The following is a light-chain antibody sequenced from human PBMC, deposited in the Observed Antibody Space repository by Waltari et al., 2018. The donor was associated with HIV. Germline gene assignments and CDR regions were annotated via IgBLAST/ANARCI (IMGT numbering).Light chain of an antibody. J-gene: IGKJ4*01. CDR3: QQYYSNPLT. Sequence: DIVMTQSPDSLAVSLGERATINCKSSQSVLYSSNNKNYLAWYQQKPGQPPKLLIYWASTRESGVPDRFSGSGSGTDFTRTITSLQAEDVAVYYCQQYYSNPLTFGGGTKVEIK. CDR2: WAS. V-gene: IGKV4-1*01. CDR1: QSVLYSSNNKNY.